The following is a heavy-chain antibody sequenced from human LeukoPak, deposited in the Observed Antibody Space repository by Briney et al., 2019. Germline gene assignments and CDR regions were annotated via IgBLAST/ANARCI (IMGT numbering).Heavy chain of an antibody. Sequence: PGGSLRLSCAASGFTFSSYAMGWVRQAPGKGLEWVSSISGSGGSTYYADSVKGRFTISRDNSKNTLYLQMNSLRAEDTAVYYCAKVYSSGWYRGTHFDYWGQGTLVTVSS. J-gene: IGHJ4*02. D-gene: IGHD6-19*01. V-gene: IGHV3-23*01. CDR2: ISGSGGST. CDR1: GFTFSSYA. CDR3: AKVYSSGWYRGTHFDY.